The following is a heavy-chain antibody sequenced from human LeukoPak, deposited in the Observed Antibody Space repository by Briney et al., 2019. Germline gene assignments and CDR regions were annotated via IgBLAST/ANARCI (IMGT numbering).Heavy chain of an antibody. Sequence: GESLKISCLGSGYSFTSYWIGWVRQLPGKGLEWIGIIYPGDSDTSYSPSFQGLVTSSADKSNSTAYLQWISLKASDTAICYCARCDIVVVPAAPDYWGQGTLVTVSS. CDR1: GYSFTSYW. J-gene: IGHJ4*02. D-gene: IGHD2-2*01. V-gene: IGHV5-51*01. CDR3: ARCDIVVVPAAPDY. CDR2: IYPGDSDT.